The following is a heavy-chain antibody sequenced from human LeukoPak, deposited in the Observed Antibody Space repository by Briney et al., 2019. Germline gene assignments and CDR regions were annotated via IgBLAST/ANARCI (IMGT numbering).Heavy chain of an antibody. CDR1: GGSISSYY. Sequence: SETLSLTCTVSGGSISSYYWSWIRQTPGKGLEWIGDIYYSGSTNYNPSLKSRVTMSVDTSKNQFSLKLSSVTAADTAVYYCARDRIVGATAGAVDYWGQGTLVTVSS. V-gene: IGHV4-59*12. D-gene: IGHD1-26*01. CDR2: IYYSGST. CDR3: ARDRIVGATAGAVDY. J-gene: IGHJ4*02.